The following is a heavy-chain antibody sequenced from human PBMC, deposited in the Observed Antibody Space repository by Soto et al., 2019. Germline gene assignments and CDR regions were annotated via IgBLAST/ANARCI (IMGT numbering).Heavy chain of an antibody. CDR1: GFTFTSSI. CDR2: IVVGSGKT. CDR3: AAPPRNAFGDYVDY. J-gene: IGHJ4*02. V-gene: IGHV1-58*01. Sequence: EASVKVSCKASGFTFTSSIVQWVRQARGQRLEWIGWIVVGSGKTDYAQKFQERVTITRDMSTSTAYMELSSLRSDDTAVYYCAAPPRNAFGDYVDYWGQGTLVTVSS. D-gene: IGHD3-10*01.